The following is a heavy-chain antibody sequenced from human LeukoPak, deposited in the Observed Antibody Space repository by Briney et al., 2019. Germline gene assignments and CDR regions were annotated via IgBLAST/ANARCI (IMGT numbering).Heavy chain of an antibody. CDR2: MNPNNGGT. Sequence: ASVKVSCKASGYTFTIYDINWVRQAPGQGLEWVGWMNPNNGGTVYAQKFQGRVTMTRDTSTGTLYMELNSLKSEDTAVYYCARGAIFGVTPRGYGMDVWGQGSTVTVSS. CDR1: GYTFTIYD. V-gene: IGHV1-8*01. CDR3: ARGAIFGVTPRGYGMDV. D-gene: IGHD3-3*01. J-gene: IGHJ6*02.